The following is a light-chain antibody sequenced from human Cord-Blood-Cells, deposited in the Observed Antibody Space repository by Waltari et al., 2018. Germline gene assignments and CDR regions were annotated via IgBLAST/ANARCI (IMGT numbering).Light chain of an antibody. V-gene: IGLV2-14*02. J-gene: IGLJ1*01. CDR2: EGS. CDR3: QSYDSSLSGSPYV. CDR1: SSAVGSYNL. Sequence: QSALTQPASVSGSPGQSITISCTGTSSAVGSYNLVSWYPQHPGKAPKLMIYEGSKRPAGVPDRCSGSKCGTSASLAITGLQAEDEADYYCQSYDSSLSGSPYVFGTGTKVTVL.